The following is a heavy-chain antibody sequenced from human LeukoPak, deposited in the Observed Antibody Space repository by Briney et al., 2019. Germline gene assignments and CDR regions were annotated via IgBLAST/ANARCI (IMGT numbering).Heavy chain of an antibody. CDR3: ATDTGAAVGV. Sequence: ASVKVSCKVSGYTLPEFSMHCVRPAPGKGLERMGGFDPEDGETIYAQKFQGRVTMTEDTSTDTAYMELSSLRSEDTAVYYCATDTGAAVGVWGQGTTVTVSS. CDR2: FDPEDGET. V-gene: IGHV1-24*01. J-gene: IGHJ6*02. CDR1: GYTLPEFS. D-gene: IGHD3-10*01.